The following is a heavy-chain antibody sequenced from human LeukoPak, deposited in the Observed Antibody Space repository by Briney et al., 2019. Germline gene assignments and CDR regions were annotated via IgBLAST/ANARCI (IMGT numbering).Heavy chain of an antibody. CDR2: IKQDGSEK. CDR1: GFTFSSYW. J-gene: IGHJ4*02. V-gene: IGHV3-7*01. D-gene: IGHD5-18*01. CDR3: ARDRWGYSYGGD. Sequence: GGSLRLSCAGAGFTFSSYWMSWVRQAPGKGLEWVANIKQDGSEKYCLDSVKGRFTLSRDNARNLLYLQMNSLRAEDTAVYYCARDRWGYSYGGDWGQGTLVTVSS.